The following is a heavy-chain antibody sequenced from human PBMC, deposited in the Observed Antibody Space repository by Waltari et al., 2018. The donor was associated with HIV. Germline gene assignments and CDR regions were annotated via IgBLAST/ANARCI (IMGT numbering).Heavy chain of an antibody. CDR2: MNPNSGNT. CDR1: GYTFTGYA. J-gene: IGHJ4*02. Sequence: QVQLVQSGAEVKKHGASVKVSCKASGYTFTGYAINWVRQATGQGLEWLGWMNPNSGNTGYAQRFQGRVTMTRNTSISTAYMELSSLRSEDTAVYFCARGPQDYPKYYFDYWGQGTLVTVSS. D-gene: IGHD4-17*01. V-gene: IGHV1-8*01. CDR3: ARGPQDYPKYYFDY.